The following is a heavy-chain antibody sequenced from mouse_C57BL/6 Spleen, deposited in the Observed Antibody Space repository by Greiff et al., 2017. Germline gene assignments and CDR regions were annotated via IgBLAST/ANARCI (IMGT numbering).Heavy chain of an antibody. CDR3: ARSTAQAGAY. CDR2: IYPGDGDT. J-gene: IGHJ3*01. D-gene: IGHD3-2*02. Sequence: QVQLQQSGPELVKPGASVKISCKASGYAFSSSWMYWVKQRPGKGLEWIGRIYPGDGDTNYNGKFKGKATLTADKSSSTAYMQLSSLTSEDSAVYFCARSTAQAGAYWGQGTLVTVSA. V-gene: IGHV1-82*01. CDR1: GYAFSSSW.